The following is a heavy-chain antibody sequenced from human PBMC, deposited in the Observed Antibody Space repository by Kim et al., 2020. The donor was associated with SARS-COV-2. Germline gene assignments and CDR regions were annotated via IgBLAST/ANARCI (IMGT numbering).Heavy chain of an antibody. CDR3: ARRLSNTSGWGSHYCDL. Sequence: SETLSLTCAVYGGSFSGYYWSWIRQPPGKGLEWIGEINHSGRTNYNPSLKSRVTISVDMSKNQFSLKLTSVTAAAAALYFCARRLSNTSGWGSHYCDLWG. CDR2: INHSGRT. CDR1: GGSFSGYY. V-gene: IGHV4-34*01. D-gene: IGHD3-10*01. J-gene: IGHJ2*01.